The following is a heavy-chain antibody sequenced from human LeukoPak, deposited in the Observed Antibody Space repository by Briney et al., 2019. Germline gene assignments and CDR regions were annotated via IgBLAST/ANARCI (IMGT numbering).Heavy chain of an antibody. CDR3: ARDLRSYYYDSSGYYLLY. CDR1: GYTFTSYG. J-gene: IGHJ4*02. V-gene: IGHV1-18*01. Sequence: GASVMISCKASGYTFTSYGISWVRQAPGQGLEWMGWISAYNGNTTYAQKLQGRVTMTTDTSTSTAYMELRSLRSDDTAVYYCARDLRSYYYDSSGYYLLYWGQGTLVTVSS. CDR2: ISAYNGNT. D-gene: IGHD3-22*01.